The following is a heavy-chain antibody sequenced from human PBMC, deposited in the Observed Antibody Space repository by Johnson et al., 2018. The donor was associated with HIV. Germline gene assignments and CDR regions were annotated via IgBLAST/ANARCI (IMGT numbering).Heavy chain of an antibody. CDR3: TRDLRTRAFDI. D-gene: IGHD1-1*01. V-gene: IGHV3-33*01. CDR1: GFTFSSYG. J-gene: IGHJ3*02. Sequence: QVQLVESGGGVVQPGRSLRLSCAASGFTFSSYGMHWVRQAPGKGLEWVAFIRYDGSNKYYADSVKGRFTISRDNSKNTLFLQMNSLIVGDTAVYFCTRDLRTRAFDIWGQGTMVTVSS. CDR2: IRYDGSNK.